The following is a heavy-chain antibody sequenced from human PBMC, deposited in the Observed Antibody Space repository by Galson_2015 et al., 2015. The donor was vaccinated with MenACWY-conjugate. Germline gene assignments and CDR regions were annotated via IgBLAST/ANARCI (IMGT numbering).Heavy chain of an antibody. Sequence: SLRLSCAASGFVFSDYCMHWVRHAPGKGLECVSRICAGGISIMYGDSVRGRFTISRDDAENTLYLQMDGLRADDTAVYFCVRGSIGWRGMDIWDQGTTVTVSS. CDR2: ICAGGISI. V-gene: IGHV3-74*03. CDR1: GFVFSDYC. CDR3: VRGSIGWRGMDI. J-gene: IGHJ6*02. D-gene: IGHD2-15*01.